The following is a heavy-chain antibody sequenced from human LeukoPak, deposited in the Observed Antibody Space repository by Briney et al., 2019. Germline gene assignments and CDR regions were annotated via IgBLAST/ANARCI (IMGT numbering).Heavy chain of an antibody. J-gene: IGHJ5*02. D-gene: IGHD2-8*01. CDR2: IYYSGNS. CDR1: GGPISGDGQY. CDR3: ARVIVSYRYDANWFDP. V-gene: IGHV4-31*03. Sequence: SQTLSLTCTVSGGPISGDGQYWSWIRQHPGKGLEWIGYIYYSGNSYYNPSLKSRVTISADTSENQFSLQLNSVTAADTAVYYCARVIVSYRYDANWFDPWGQGTLVTVSS.